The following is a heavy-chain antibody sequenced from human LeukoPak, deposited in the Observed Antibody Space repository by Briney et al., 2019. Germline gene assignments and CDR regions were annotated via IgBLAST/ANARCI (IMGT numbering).Heavy chain of an antibody. Sequence: SETLSLTCTVSGGSISSYYWSWIRQPAGKGLEWIGRIYTSGSTSYNPSLKSRVTMSVDTSKNQFSLKLSSVTAADTAVYYCASGYSGYDPFDYWGQGTLVTVSS. D-gene: IGHD5-12*01. CDR2: IYTSGST. CDR3: ASGYSGYDPFDY. J-gene: IGHJ4*02. V-gene: IGHV4-4*07. CDR1: GGSISSYY.